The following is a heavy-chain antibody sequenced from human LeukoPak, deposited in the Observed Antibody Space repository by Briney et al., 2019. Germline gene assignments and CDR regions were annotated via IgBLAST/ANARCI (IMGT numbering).Heavy chain of an antibody. CDR1: GYTFTSYG. CDR2: ISAYNGNT. V-gene: IGHV1-18*01. CDR3: ARVQRITIFGVVIGISWFDP. Sequence: ASVKVSCKASGYTFTSYGISWVRQAPGQGLEWMGWISAYNGNTNYAQKLQGRVTMTTDTSTSTAYMELRCLRSDDTAVYYCARVQRITIFGVVIGISWFDPWGQGTLVTVSS. D-gene: IGHD3-3*01. J-gene: IGHJ5*02.